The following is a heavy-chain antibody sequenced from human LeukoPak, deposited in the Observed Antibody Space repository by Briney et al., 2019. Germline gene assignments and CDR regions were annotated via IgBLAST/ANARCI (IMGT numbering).Heavy chain of an antibody. Sequence: ASVKVSCKASGYTFTGYYMHWVRQAPGQGLEWMGWINPNSGGTNYAQKFQGRVTMTRDTSISTAYMELSRLRSDDTAVYYCARSYYDSSGYYRRQYNWFDPWGQGTLVTVSS. CDR1: GYTFTGYY. V-gene: IGHV1-2*02. CDR3: ARSYYDSSGYYRRQYNWFDP. J-gene: IGHJ5*02. D-gene: IGHD3-22*01. CDR2: INPNSGGT.